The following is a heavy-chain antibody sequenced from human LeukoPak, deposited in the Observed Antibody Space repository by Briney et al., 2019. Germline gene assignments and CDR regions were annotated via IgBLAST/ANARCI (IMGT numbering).Heavy chain of an antibody. CDR3: ARSDSSSSGYYSDY. Sequence: GGSLRLSCAASGFTFSSCSMNWVRQAPGKGLEWVSSISSSSSYIYYADSVKGRFTISRDNTKNSLYLQMSSLRAEDTAVYYCARSDSSSSGYYSDYWGQGTLVTVSS. CDR1: GFTFSSCS. CDR2: ISSSSSYI. J-gene: IGHJ4*02. V-gene: IGHV3-21*01. D-gene: IGHD3-22*01.